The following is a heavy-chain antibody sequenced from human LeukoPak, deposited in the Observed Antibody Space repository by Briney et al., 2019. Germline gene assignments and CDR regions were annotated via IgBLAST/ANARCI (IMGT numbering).Heavy chain of an antibody. CDR3: AREVGEAHNPPGYYSYGRDV. D-gene: IGHD1-1*01. CDR2: IIPILGIA. Sequence: GASVKVSCKASGGTFSSYAISWVRQAPGQGLEWMGRIIPILGIANYAQKFQGRVTITADKSTSTAYMELSSLRSEDTAVYYCAREVGEAHNPPGYYSYGRDVWGKGPTVPVS. CDR1: GGTFSSYA. J-gene: IGHJ6*04. V-gene: IGHV1-69*04.